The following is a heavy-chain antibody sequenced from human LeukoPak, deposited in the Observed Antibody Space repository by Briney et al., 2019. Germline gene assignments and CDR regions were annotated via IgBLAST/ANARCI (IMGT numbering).Heavy chain of an antibody. Sequence: GGSLRLSCVASGFTFNNAWMTWVRQAPGKGLEWVGRIKSESDGGTRDYDAAVKGRFTLSRDDSKTTMYLQMNSLKTEDTAVYYCTTAEIGQPDYWGQGTLVTVSS. CDR1: GFTFNNAW. CDR2: IKSESDGGTR. J-gene: IGHJ4*02. D-gene: IGHD3-22*01. CDR3: TTAEIGQPDY. V-gene: IGHV3-15*01.